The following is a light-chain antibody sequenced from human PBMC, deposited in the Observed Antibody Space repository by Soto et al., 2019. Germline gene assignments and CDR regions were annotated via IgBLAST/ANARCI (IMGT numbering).Light chain of an antibody. CDR1: SSNIGAGYP. V-gene: IGLV1-40*01. Sequence: QSVLTQPPPVSGAPGQRVTIYCTGTSSNIGAGYPVHWYQQLPGTAPKLLIFGNMNRPSGVPDRFSGSRSGLAITGLQAEDEADYYCQSYDSSLSAYVFGAGTQLTVL. CDR3: QSYDSSLSAYV. CDR2: GNM. J-gene: IGLJ1*01.